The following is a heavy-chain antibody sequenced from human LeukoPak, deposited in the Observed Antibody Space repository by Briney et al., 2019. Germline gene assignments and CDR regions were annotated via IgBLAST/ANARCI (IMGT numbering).Heavy chain of an antibody. CDR3: ARENVYQFDC. V-gene: IGHV3-11*05. CDR1: GFTFSDYY. CDR2: ISSTSTYT. Sequence: GGSLRLSCAASGFTFSDYYMTWIRQAPGKGLEWLSYISSTSTYTNYADSVKGRFTISRDNAKNSLYLQMNSLRDEDTAVYYCARENVYQFDCWGQGTPVTVSS. J-gene: IGHJ4*02. D-gene: IGHD5/OR15-5a*01.